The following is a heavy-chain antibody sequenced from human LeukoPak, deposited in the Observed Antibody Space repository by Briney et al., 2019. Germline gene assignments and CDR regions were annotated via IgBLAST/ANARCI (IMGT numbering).Heavy chain of an antibody. J-gene: IGHJ5*02. CDR1: GYTFTGYY. Sequence: ASVKVSCKASGYTFTGYYMHWVRQAPGQGLEWMGWTNPNSGGTNYAQKFQGRVTMTRDTSISTAHMELSRLRSDDTAVYYCARGGVAAAGTVRWFDPWGQGTLVTVSS. CDR3: ARGGVAAAGTVRWFDP. V-gene: IGHV1-2*02. D-gene: IGHD6-13*01. CDR2: TNPNSGGT.